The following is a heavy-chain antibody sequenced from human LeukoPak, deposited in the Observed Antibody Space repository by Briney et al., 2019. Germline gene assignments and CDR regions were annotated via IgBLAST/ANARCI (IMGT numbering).Heavy chain of an antibody. CDR1: GFTFSSYA. CDR2: ISDRGGST. D-gene: IGHD3-3*01. Sequence: GRSLRLSCAASGFTFSSYAMHWVRQAPGKGLEWVSGISDRGGSTYYADSVKGRFTISRDNVKNTLYLQMNSLRAEDTAVYYCAKDSGSLKWLLLAHLDYWGQGTRVTVSS. CDR3: AKDSGSLKWLLLAHLDY. J-gene: IGHJ4*02. V-gene: IGHV3-23*01.